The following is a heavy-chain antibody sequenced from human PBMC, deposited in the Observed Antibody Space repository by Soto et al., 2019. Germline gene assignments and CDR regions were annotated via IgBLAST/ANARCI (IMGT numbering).Heavy chain of an antibody. CDR2: IYYSGST. CDR1: GGSISSGGYY. J-gene: IGHJ5*02. D-gene: IGHD5-12*01. Sequence: KASETLSLTCTVSGGSISSGGYYWSWIRQHPGKGLEWIGYIYYSGSTYYNPSLKSRVTISVDTSKNQFSLKLSSVTAADTAVYYCARDNVDIVATRFRGSWFDPWGQGTLVTVSS. CDR3: ARDNVDIVATRFRGSWFDP. V-gene: IGHV4-31*03.